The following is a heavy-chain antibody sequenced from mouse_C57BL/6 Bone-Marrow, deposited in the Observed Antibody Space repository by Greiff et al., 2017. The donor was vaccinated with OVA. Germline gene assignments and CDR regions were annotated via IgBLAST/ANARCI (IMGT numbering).Heavy chain of an antibody. CDR3: ARGELGAWFAY. Sequence: QVQLQQSGAELARPGASVKLSCKASGYTFTSYGLSWVKQRTGQGLEWIGEIYPRSGNTYYNAKFKGKATLTADKSSSTAYMELRSLTSEDSAVYFCARGELGAWFAYWGQGTLVTVSA. CDR1: GYTFTSYG. V-gene: IGHV1-81*01. CDR2: IYPRSGNT. D-gene: IGHD4-1*01. J-gene: IGHJ3*01.